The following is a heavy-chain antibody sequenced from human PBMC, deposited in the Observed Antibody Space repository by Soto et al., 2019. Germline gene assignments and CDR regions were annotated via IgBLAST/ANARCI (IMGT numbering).Heavy chain of an antibody. Sequence: QVQLQESGPGLVKPSETLSLTCTVSGGSISSYYWSWIRQPPGKGLEWIGYIYYSGSTNYNPSLKSRVTISIDTYKNQLSLKLSSVTAADTAVYYCARETWYDFPVTRYMDVWGKGTTVTVSS. D-gene: IGHD3-3*01. CDR1: GGSISSYY. J-gene: IGHJ6*03. CDR3: ARETWYDFPVTRYMDV. CDR2: IYYSGST. V-gene: IGHV4-59*01.